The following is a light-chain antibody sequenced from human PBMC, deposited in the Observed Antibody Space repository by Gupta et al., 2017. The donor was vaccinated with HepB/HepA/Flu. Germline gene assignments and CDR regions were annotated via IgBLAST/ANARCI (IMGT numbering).Light chain of an antibody. CDR1: ADDVGSYHY. J-gene: IGLJ1*01. CDR3: CSYATNTPYV. V-gene: IGLV2-14*03. Sequence: QSALTQPASLSGSPGQSITISCTGTADDVGSYHYVSWYQQYPGKAPKLIISDVNKRPSGISDRFSGSKSGNTASLTISALQAEDEAHYYCCSYATNTPYVFGSGTDVTVL. CDR2: DVN.